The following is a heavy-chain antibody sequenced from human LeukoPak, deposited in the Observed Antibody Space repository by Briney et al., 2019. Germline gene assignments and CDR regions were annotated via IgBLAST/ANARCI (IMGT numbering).Heavy chain of an antibody. V-gene: IGHV5-51*01. D-gene: IGHD3-22*01. CDR1: GYSFTSYW. CDR3: ARRDSSGYYFLFDY. J-gene: IGHJ4*02. Sequence: GESLKIYCKDSGYSFTSYWIGWVRQMPGKGLEWMGIIYPGDSDTRYHPSYQGQVTISADKPISTAYLQWSSLKASDTAMYYCARRDSSGYYFLFDYWGQGTLVTVSS. CDR2: IYPGDSDT.